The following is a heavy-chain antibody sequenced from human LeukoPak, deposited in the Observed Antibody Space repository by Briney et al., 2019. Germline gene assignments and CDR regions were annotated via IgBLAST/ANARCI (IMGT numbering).Heavy chain of an antibody. CDR1: GFTFRNYG. CDR3: ARDALGYCSGGSCYSGVYY. Sequence: GGSLRLSCAASGFTFRNYGMHWVRQAPGKGLEWVANIKQDGSEKYYVDSVKGRFTISRDNAKNSLYLQMNSLRAEDTAVYYCARDALGYCSGGSCYSGVYYWGQGTLVTVSS. D-gene: IGHD2-15*01. J-gene: IGHJ4*02. V-gene: IGHV3-7*01. CDR2: IKQDGSEK.